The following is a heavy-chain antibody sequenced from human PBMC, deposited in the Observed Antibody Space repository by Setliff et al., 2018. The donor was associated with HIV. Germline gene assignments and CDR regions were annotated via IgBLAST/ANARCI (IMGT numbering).Heavy chain of an antibody. V-gene: IGHV1-18*01. Sequence: WASVKVSCKASGYTFTSYGISWVRQAPGQGLEWMGWINSFNAITNYAQKFQGRVTMTTETSTSTAYMELRSLRSDDTAVYYCARDLRGYNNWFDPWGQGTLVTVSS. J-gene: IGHJ5*02. CDR1: GYTFTSYG. CDR3: ARDLRGYNNWFDP. CDR2: INSFNAIT. D-gene: IGHD3-9*01.